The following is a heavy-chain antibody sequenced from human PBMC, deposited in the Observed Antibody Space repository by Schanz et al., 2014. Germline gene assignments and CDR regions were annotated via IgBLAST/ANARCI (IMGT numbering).Heavy chain of an antibody. Sequence: EGQLVESGGGLVKRGGSLRLSCAASGFTISSYSMNWVRQAPGKGLEWVSSISSSSSYIYYADSVKGRFTISRDNAKNSLYLQMNSLRAEDTAVYYCAREEGWGIAAAGPKHYYYGMDVWGQGTTVTVSS. CDR3: AREEGWGIAAAGPKHYYYGMDV. CDR2: ISSSSSYI. V-gene: IGHV3-21*01. D-gene: IGHD6-13*01. CDR1: GFTISSYS. J-gene: IGHJ6*02.